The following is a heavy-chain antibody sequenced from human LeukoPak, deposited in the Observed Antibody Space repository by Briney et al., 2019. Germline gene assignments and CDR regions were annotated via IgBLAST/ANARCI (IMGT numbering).Heavy chain of an antibody. J-gene: IGHJ4*02. CDR1: GFTFSSYG. D-gene: IGHD5-12*01. V-gene: IGHV3-30*18. Sequence: GRSLRLSCAASGFTFSSYGMHWVRQAPGKGLEWVAGVSFDAKSQYYADSVQGRLTVSRDNSNNTVFLHMSGLRPDDTAVYYCVKARGYSGYDYFDYWGQGALVTVSS. CDR3: VKARGYSGYDYFDY. CDR2: VSFDAKSQ.